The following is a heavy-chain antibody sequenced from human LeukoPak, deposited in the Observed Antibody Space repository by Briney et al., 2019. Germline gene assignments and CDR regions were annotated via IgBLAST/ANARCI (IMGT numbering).Heavy chain of an antibody. CDR3: ARYYDILTGYQG. CDR1: RYTFTSYD. D-gene: IGHD3-9*01. Sequence: ASVKVSCKASRYTFTSYDINWVRQATGQGLEWMGWMNPNSGNTGYAQKFQGRVTMTRNTSISTAYMELSSLRSEDTAVYYCARYYDILTGYQGWGQGTLVTVSS. V-gene: IGHV1-8*01. CDR2: MNPNSGNT. J-gene: IGHJ4*02.